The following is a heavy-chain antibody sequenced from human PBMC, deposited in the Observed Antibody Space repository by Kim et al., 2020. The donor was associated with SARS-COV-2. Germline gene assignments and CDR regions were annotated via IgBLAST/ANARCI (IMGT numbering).Heavy chain of an antibody. CDR1: GYTLTELS. D-gene: IGHD3-22*01. Sequence: ASVKVSCKVSGYTLTELSMHWVRQAPGKGLEWMGGFDPEDGETIYAQKFQGRVTMTEDTSTDTAYMELSSLRSEDTAVYYCATVGGYYYEILYWGQGTLVTVSS. CDR3: ATVGGYYYEILY. V-gene: IGHV1-24*01. J-gene: IGHJ4*02. CDR2: FDPEDGET.